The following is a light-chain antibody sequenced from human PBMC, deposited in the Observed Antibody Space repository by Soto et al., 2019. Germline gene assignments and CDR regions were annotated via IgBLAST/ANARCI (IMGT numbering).Light chain of an antibody. CDR2: SNN. CDR1: SSNIGSNT. J-gene: IGLJ1*01. Sequence: QSVLTQPPSASGTPGGRVTISCSGSSSNIGSNTVNWYQQLPGTAPKLLIYSNNQRPSGVPDRFSGSKSGTSASLAISGLQSEDEADYYCAAWDDSLNGYVFGTGTKVTVL. V-gene: IGLV1-44*01. CDR3: AAWDDSLNGYV.